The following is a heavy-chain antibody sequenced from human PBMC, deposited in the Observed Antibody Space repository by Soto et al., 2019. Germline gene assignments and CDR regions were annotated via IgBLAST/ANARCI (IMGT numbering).Heavy chain of an antibody. Sequence: LSLTCTVSGGSISSSSYYWGWIRQPPGKGLEWIGSIYYSGSTYYNPSLKSRVTISVDTSKNQFSLKLSSVTAADTAVYYCARVGGGWEPIYYFDYWGQGTLVTVSS. CDR2: IYYSGST. D-gene: IGHD1-26*01. CDR3: ARVGGGWEPIYYFDY. CDR1: GGSISSSSYY. J-gene: IGHJ4*02. V-gene: IGHV4-39*01.